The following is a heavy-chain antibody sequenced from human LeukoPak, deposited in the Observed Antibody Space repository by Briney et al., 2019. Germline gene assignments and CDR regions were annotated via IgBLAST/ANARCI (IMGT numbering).Heavy chain of an antibody. V-gene: IGHV3-53*01. D-gene: IGHD3-16*01. CDR1: GFILSNYY. CDR3: ARDVRGSLDY. J-gene: IGHJ4*02. Sequence: PGGSLRLSCAASGFILSNYYMTWVRQAPGTGLEWVSIIYSGDGTYYVDSVKGRFTISRDNSKNTLYLQMNSLRPEDTAVYYCARDVRGSLDYWGQGALVTVSS. CDR2: IYSGDGT.